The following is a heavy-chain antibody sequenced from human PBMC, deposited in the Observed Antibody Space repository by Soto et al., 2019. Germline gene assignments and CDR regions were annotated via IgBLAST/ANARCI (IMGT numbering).Heavy chain of an antibody. CDR2: ISAYNGNT. CDR1: GYTFTSYG. Sequence: ASVKVSCKASGYTFTSYGISWVRQAPGQGLEWMGWISAYNGNTNYAQKLQGRVTMTTDTSTSTAYMELRSLRSDDTAVYYCARALSATPGIAAAGKSAFDIWGQGTMVTVSS. CDR3: ARALSATPGIAAAGKSAFDI. J-gene: IGHJ3*02. V-gene: IGHV1-18*01. D-gene: IGHD6-13*01.